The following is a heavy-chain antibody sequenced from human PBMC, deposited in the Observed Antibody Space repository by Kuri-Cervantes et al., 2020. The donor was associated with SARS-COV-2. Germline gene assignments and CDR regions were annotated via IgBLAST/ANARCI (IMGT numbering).Heavy chain of an antibody. CDR1: GFTVSSNY. V-gene: IGHV3-66*03. Sequence: LSLTCAASGFTVSSNYMSWIRQAPGKGLEWVSVIYSCGSTYYADSVKGRFTISRDNSKNTLYLQMNSLRAEDTAVYYCARDSVAPHPHYYYGMDVWGQGTTVTVSS. D-gene: IGHD2-15*01. J-gene: IGHJ6*02. CDR2: IYSCGST. CDR3: ARDSVAPHPHYYYGMDV.